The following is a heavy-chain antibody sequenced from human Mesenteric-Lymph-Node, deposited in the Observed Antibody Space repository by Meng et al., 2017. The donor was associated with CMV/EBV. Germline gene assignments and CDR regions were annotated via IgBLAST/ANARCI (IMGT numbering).Heavy chain of an antibody. CDR3: ARDDVLQNAFDI. V-gene: IGHV3-30-3*01. Sequence: GESLKISCAASGFTFSSYAMHWVRQAPGKGLEWVAVISYDGSNKYYADSVKGRFTISRDNSKNTLYLQMNSLSAEDTAVYYCARDDVLQNAFDIWGQGTMVTVSS. J-gene: IGHJ3*02. CDR1: GFTFSSYA. D-gene: IGHD5-24*01. CDR2: ISYDGSNK.